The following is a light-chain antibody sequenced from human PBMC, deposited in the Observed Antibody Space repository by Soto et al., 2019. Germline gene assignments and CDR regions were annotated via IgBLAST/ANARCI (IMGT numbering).Light chain of an antibody. Sequence: QSALTQPASVSGSPGQSITISCTGTSGDIGSHNLVSWFRQYPGKAPQLILYEGSKRPSGVSNRFSGSTSGNTASLTISGLQAEDEADFYCCSYAGTTTYVFGTGPKLTVL. CDR2: EGS. J-gene: IGLJ1*01. CDR1: SGDIGSHNL. V-gene: IGLV2-23*01. CDR3: CSYAGTTTYV.